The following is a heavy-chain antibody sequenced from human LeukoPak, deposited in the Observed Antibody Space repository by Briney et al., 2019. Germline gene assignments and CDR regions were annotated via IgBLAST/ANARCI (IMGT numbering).Heavy chain of an antibody. V-gene: IGHV3-7*01. J-gene: IGHJ4*02. Sequence: GGSLRLSCAASGFTFSSYGMSWVRQAPGKGLEWVANIKQGGSEKYYVDSVKGRFTISRDNAKNSLYLQMNSLRAEDTAVYYCARTGRSNYYDSSGYYWGQGTLVTVSS. CDR3: ARTGRSNYYDSSGYY. D-gene: IGHD3-22*01. CDR1: GFTFSSYG. CDR2: IKQGGSEK.